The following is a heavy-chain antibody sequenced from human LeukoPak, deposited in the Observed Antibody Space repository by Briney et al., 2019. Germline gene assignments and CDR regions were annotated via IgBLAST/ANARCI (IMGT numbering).Heavy chain of an antibody. CDR3: ASPLGYSSSSRDY. D-gene: IGHD6-6*01. CDR1: GYTFTGYY. Sequence: ASVKVSCKASGYTFTGYYMHWVRQAPGQGLEWMGWINPNSGGTNYAQKFQGRVTMTRDTSISTAYMELSRLRSDDTAVYYCASPLGYSSSSRDYWGQGTLVTVSS. J-gene: IGHJ4*02. CDR2: INPNSGGT. V-gene: IGHV1-2*02.